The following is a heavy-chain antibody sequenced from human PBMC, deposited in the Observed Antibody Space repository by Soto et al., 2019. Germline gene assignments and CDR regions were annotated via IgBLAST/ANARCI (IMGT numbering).Heavy chain of an antibody. Sequence: GASVKVSCKASGGTFRNYALSWVRQAPGRGLEWMGGVIPHFGTTNYAQKFQGRVTITAEESTNTAYMELRSLTSEDTAIYYCARKTITDGDWLYHSEFWGQRTPVTVSS. J-gene: IGHJ4*02. D-gene: IGHD3-9*01. CDR1: GGTFRNYA. CDR3: ARKTITDGDWLYHSEF. V-gene: IGHV1-69*13. CDR2: VIPHFGTT.